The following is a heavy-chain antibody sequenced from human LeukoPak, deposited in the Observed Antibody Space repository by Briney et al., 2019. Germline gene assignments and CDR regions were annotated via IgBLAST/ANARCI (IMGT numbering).Heavy chain of an antibody. J-gene: IGHJ4*02. CDR3: AKGSTTSGYYFDS. D-gene: IGHD2/OR15-2a*01. CDR1: GFTFSTYA. Sequence: PGGSLRLSCAASGFTFSTYAMGWVRQAPGKGLEWVSAIVGSDGITYYADSVKGRFTISGDNSRNTVYLQMNSLRAEDTAVYFCAKGSTTSGYYFDSWGQGTLVTVSS. V-gene: IGHV3-23*01. CDR2: IVGSDGIT.